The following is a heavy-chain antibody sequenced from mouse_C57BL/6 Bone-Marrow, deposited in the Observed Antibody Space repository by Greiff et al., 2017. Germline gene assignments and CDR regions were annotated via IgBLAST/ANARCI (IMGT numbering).Heavy chain of an antibody. CDR1: GYTFTSYD. CDR3: ARRGYDYDLDWYMDV. CDR2: IYPRNGST. V-gene: IGHV1-85*01. D-gene: IGHD2-4*01. Sequence: QVQLQQSGPELVKPGASVKLSCKASGYTFTSYDINWVKQRPGQGLEWIGWIYPRNGSTKYNEKFKGKATLTADTSSSTAYMELHSLTSEDSTVYFCARRGYDYDLDWYMDVWGTGTTVTVSS. J-gene: IGHJ1*03.